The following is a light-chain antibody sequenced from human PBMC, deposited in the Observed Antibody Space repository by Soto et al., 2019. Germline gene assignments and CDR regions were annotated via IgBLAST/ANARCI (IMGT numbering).Light chain of an antibody. J-gene: IGKJ1*01. V-gene: IGKV4-1*01. CDR1: RNALYSSDNKNY. CDR2: WAS. CDR3: QHWTT. Sequence: IVLTQSPDSLAVSLGERATINCKSSRNALYSSDNKNYLAWYQQKAGQPPKLLIYWASTRESGVPDRFSGGGSGTDLTLTINSLQAEDVEVYYCQHWTTFGQGTKVEI.